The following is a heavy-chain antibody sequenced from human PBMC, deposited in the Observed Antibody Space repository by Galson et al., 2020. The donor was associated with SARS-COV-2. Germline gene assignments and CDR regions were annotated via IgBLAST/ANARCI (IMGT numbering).Heavy chain of an antibody. CDR1: GFTFSNYY. Sequence: LSLTCAAPGFTFSNYYMSWVRRAPGKGLEWVAGINKDGSDKYYVDFVKGRFTISRDNARNSLYLQMNSLRVDDTAVYYCVRDAWQYSSNLDVWGQGTTVTVSS. CDR2: INKDGSDK. CDR3: VRDAWQYSSNLDV. D-gene: IGHD6-13*01. V-gene: IGHV3-7*01. J-gene: IGHJ6*02.